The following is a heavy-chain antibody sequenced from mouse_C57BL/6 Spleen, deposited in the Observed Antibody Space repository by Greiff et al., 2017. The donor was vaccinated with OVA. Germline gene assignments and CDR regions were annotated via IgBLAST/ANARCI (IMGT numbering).Heavy chain of an antibody. D-gene: IGHD2-4*01. CDR3: ARGSYDYDV. CDR2: ISYDGSN. V-gene: IGHV3-6*01. Sequence: EVKLMESGPGLVKPSQSLSLTCSVTGYSITSGYYWNWIRQFPGNKLEWMGYISYDGSNNYNPSLKNRISITRDTSKNQFFLKLNSVTTEDTATYYCARGSYDYDVWGQGTTLTVSS. CDR1: GYSITSGYY. J-gene: IGHJ2*01.